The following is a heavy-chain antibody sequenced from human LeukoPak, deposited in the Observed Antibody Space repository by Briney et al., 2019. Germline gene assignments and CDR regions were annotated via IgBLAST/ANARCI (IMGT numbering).Heavy chain of an antibody. CDR2: IYYSGST. D-gene: IGHD4-23*01. V-gene: IGHV4-30-4*07. Sequence: SQTLSLTCAASGGSISSGGYSWSWIRQPPGTGLEWIGYIYYSGSTYYNPSLKSRVTISVDTSKNQFSLKLSSVTAADTAVYYCARVGDYGGYFDYWGQGTLVTVSS. CDR3: ARVGDYGGYFDY. CDR1: GGSISSGGYS. J-gene: IGHJ4*02.